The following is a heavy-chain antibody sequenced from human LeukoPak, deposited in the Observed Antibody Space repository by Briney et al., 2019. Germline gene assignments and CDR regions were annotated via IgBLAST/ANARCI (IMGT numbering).Heavy chain of an antibody. J-gene: IGHJ4*02. V-gene: IGHV3-33*08. CDR1: GFTVSSNH. CDR2: IWYDGSNK. Sequence: PGGSLRLSCAASGFTVSSNHMSWVRQAPGKGLEWVAVIWYDGSNKYYADSVKGRFTISRDNSKNTLYLQMNSLRAEDTAVYYCARDSIAAAEEAHYWGQGTLVTVPS. CDR3: ARDSIAAAEEAHY. D-gene: IGHD6-13*01.